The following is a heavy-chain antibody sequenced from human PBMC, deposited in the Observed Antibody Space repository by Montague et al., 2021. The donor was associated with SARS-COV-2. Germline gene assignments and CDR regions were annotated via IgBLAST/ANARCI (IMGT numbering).Heavy chain of an antibody. CDR2: INHSGST. Sequence: SETLSLTCAVYGGSFSGYYWSWIRQPPGKGLEWIGEINHSGSTNYNPSLKCRVTISVDTSKNQFSLKLSSVTAADTAVYYCARGLSGRLWFGELLFWFDPWGQGTLVTVSS. CDR3: ARGLSGRLWFGELLFWFDP. V-gene: IGHV4-34*01. CDR1: GGSFSGYY. D-gene: IGHD3-10*01. J-gene: IGHJ5*02.